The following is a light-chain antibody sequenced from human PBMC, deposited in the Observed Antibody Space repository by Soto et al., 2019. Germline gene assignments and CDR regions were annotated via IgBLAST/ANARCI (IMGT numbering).Light chain of an antibody. CDR3: SSFAGNNNLV. CDR2: EVS. J-gene: IGLJ2*01. V-gene: IGLV2-8*01. Sequence: QSALTQPPSASGSPGQSVTISCTGTSSDVGGYNYVSWYQQHPGKAPKLMISEVSKRPSGVPDRFSGSKSGNTASLTVSCRLADDEADYYCSSFAGNNNLVFGGGTKLTVL. CDR1: SSDVGGYNY.